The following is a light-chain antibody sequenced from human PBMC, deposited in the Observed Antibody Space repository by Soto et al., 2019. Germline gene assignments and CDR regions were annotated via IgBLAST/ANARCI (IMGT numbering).Light chain of an antibody. CDR3: QQYGSTPLT. Sequence: EIVLTQSPGTLSLSPGERATLSCRASQSVGNNNLAWYQQKPGQAPRFLIYDASSRATVIPDRFSGSGSGTDFTLTISRLEPEDFAVYYCQQYGSTPLTFGGGTKVEIK. CDR1: QSVGNNN. CDR2: DAS. V-gene: IGKV3-20*01. J-gene: IGKJ4*01.